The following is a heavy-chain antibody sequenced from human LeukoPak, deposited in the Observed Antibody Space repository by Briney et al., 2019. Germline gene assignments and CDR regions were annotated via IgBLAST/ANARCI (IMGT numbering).Heavy chain of an antibody. CDR1: GFTFSSYG. J-gene: IGHJ3*02. CDR3: AKASRYLGSGSYYRDAFDI. CDR2: ISFDGSNK. V-gene: IGHV3-30*18. D-gene: IGHD3-10*02. Sequence: GRPLRLSCAASGFTFSSYGMHWVRQAPGKGLEWVAVISFDGSNKYYADSVKGRFTVSRDNSKNTLYLQMNSLRAEDTAVYYCAKASRYLGSGSYYRDAFDIWGQGTMVTVSS.